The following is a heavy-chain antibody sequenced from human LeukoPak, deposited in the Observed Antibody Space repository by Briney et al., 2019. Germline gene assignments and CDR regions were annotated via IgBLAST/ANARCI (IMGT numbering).Heavy chain of an antibody. Sequence: PGGSLRLSCEASGFTFTGYWMSWVRQAPGKGLEWVAVIRYDGSNKYYADSVKGRFTISRDNSKNTLYLQMNSLRAEDTAVYYCARGDSYYGMDVWGQGTTVTVPS. CDR2: IRYDGSNK. CDR3: ARGDSYYGMDV. J-gene: IGHJ6*02. D-gene: IGHD3-22*01. V-gene: IGHV3-33*08. CDR1: GFTFTGYW.